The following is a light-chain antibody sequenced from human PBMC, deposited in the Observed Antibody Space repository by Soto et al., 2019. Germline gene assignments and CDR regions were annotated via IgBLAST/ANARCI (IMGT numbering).Light chain of an antibody. CDR2: EVT. Sequence: QSALTQPPSASGSPGQSVTFSCTGTSSDVGGYNCASWYQQHPGKAPKLIIYEVTKRPSGVPDRFSGSKSGNTASLTVSGLQAEDEADYYCSSYAGRYTGVFGGGTKVTVL. CDR1: SSDVGGYNC. CDR3: SSYAGRYTGV. J-gene: IGLJ3*02. V-gene: IGLV2-8*01.